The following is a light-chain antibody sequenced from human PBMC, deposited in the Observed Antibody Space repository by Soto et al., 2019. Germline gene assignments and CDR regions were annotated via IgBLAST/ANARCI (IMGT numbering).Light chain of an antibody. Sequence: SYELTQTPSLSVAPEKTARITCGGDNIGSQSVHWYQHKPGQAPILVMRYDCDRPSGIPERFSGSNSGNTATLTISRVEAGDEADYYCQVWDSSSDRPVFGGGTKLTVL. J-gene: IGLJ3*02. V-gene: IGLV3-21*04. CDR1: NIGSQS. CDR3: QVWDSSSDRPV. CDR2: YDC.